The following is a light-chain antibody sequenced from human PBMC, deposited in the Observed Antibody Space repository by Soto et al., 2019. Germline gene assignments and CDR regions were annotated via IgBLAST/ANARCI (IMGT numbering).Light chain of an antibody. J-gene: IGKJ1*01. CDR2: DVS. V-gene: IGKV3-11*01. CDR1: QIVSSY. Sequence: DIVLTQSPGTLSLSPGERATLSCRASQIVSSYLAWYQQKPGQAPRLLIYDVSNRATGIPARFSGSGSGTDFTLTISSLQSEDFAVYYCQQYKNWPRTFGQGTKVDIK. CDR3: QQYKNWPRT.